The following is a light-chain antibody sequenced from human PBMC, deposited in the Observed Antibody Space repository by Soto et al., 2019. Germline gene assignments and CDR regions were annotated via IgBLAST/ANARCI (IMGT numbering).Light chain of an antibody. CDR1: QSVSSSY. J-gene: IGKJ1*01. CDR3: QQYGSSPPT. Sequence: EIVLTQSPGTLSLSPGERATLSCRASQSVSSSYLAWYQQKPGQAHRLLIYGASSRATGIPDRFSGSGSGTDFTLTISRLEPEDFAVYYCQQYGSSPPTFGQGTTVEIK. CDR2: GAS. V-gene: IGKV3-20*01.